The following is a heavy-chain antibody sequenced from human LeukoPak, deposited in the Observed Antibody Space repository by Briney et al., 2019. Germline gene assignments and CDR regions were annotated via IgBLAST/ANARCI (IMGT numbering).Heavy chain of an antibody. V-gene: IGHV3-30*02. Sequence: GGSLRLSCAASGFTFSSYGMHWVRQAPGKGLEWVAFIRYDGSNKYYAGSVKGRFTISRDNSKNTLYLQMNSLRAEDTAVYYCAKGYYDFWSGYSTEAFDIWGQGTMVTVSS. CDR1: GFTFSSYG. CDR3: AKGYYDFWSGYSTEAFDI. D-gene: IGHD3-3*01. J-gene: IGHJ3*02. CDR2: IRYDGSNK.